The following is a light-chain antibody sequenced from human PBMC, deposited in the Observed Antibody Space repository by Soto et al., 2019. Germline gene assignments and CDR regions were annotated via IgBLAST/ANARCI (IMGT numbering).Light chain of an antibody. CDR2: KDN. CDR3: AAWDDSLNGHV. V-gene: IGLV1-44*01. Sequence: QPVLTQPPSVSGTPGQRVTISCSGSSSNIGSSTVHWFQQLPGTAPKLLISKDNLRPSGVPDRFSGSRSGTSGSLAISGLQSEDEAEYYCAAWDDSLNGHVFGTGTKLTVL. CDR1: SSNIGSST. J-gene: IGLJ1*01.